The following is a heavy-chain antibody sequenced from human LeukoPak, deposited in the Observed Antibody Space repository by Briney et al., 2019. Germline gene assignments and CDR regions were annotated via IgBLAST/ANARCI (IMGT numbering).Heavy chain of an antibody. CDR2: ISAYNGNT. D-gene: IGHD3-3*01. Sequence: ASVKVSCKASGYTFTSYGISWVRQAPGQGLEWMGWISAYNGNTNYAQKLQGRVTMTTDTSTSTAYMELRSLRSDDTAVYYCARDLFVRRRSPYGMDVWGQGTTVTVSS. V-gene: IGHV1-18*01. J-gene: IGHJ6*02. CDR1: GYTFTSYG. CDR3: ARDLFVRRRSPYGMDV.